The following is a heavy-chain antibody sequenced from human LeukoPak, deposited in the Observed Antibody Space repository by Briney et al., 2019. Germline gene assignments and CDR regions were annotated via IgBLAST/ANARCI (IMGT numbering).Heavy chain of an antibody. J-gene: IGHJ5*02. Sequence: VASVKVSCKASGYTFTSFDINWVRPATGQGLEWMGWMNPNSGNTGYAQTFQGRVTMARNTSINTVYMEVSSLRSEDTAVYYCARDRGPTVTTPDNWFDPWGQGTLVTVSS. CDR1: GYTFTSFD. D-gene: IGHD4-11*01. CDR2: MNPNSGNT. V-gene: IGHV1-8*01. CDR3: ARDRGPTVTTPDNWFDP.